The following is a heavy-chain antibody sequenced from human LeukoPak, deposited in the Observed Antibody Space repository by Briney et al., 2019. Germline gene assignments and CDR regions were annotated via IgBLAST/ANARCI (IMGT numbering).Heavy chain of an antibody. V-gene: IGHV4-34*01. CDR3: ARYLRRPYYFDY. Sequence: SETLSLTCAVYGGSFSGYYWSWIRQPPGKRLEWIGEINHSGSTNYNPSLKSRVTISVDTSKNQFSLKLSSVTAADTAVYYCARYLRRPYYFDYWGQGTLVTVSS. CDR1: GGSFSGYY. CDR2: INHSGST. J-gene: IGHJ4*02.